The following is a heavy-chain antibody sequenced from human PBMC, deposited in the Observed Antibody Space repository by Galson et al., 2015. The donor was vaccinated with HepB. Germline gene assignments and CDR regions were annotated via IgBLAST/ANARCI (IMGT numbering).Heavy chain of an antibody. CDR2: ISAYNGNT. Sequence: SVKVSCKASGYTSNTYGISWVRQAPGQGLEWMGWISAYNGNTNYAQKLQGRVTMTTDTSTSTAYMELRSLRSDDTAVYYCARDISYGYHPFDYWGQGTLVTVSS. V-gene: IGHV1-18*01. D-gene: IGHD5-18*01. CDR3: ARDISYGYHPFDY. CDR1: GYTSNTYG. J-gene: IGHJ4*02.